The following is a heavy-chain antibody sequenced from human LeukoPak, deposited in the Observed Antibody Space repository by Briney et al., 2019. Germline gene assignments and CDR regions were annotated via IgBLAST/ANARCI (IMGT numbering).Heavy chain of an antibody. J-gene: IGHJ4*02. D-gene: IGHD5-24*01. V-gene: IGHV4-59*01. CDR3: ARVMKLWGGYNGGVDH. CDR2: IYYSGST. Sequence: SETLSLTCTVSGGSISSYYWSWIRQPPGKGLEWIGYIYYSGSTNCNPSLKSRVTISVDTSKNQFSLKLSSVTAADTAVYYCARVMKLWGGYNGGVDHWGQGTLVTVSS. CDR1: GGSISSYY.